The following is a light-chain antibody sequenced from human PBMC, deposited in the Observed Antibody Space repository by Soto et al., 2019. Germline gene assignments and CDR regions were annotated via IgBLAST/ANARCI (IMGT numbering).Light chain of an antibody. Sequence: IVLTHSPDTLSLSPGERVTLSCRSSQSVRNNCLAWYQQKPGQAPSLLIFGASNRATGIPDRFSGSGSGTDLTLTINRLEPEDFAVYYCQQYDSSPWTFGQGTKVDIK. CDR2: GAS. J-gene: IGKJ1*01. CDR3: QQYDSSPWT. CDR1: QSVRNNC. V-gene: IGKV3-20*01.